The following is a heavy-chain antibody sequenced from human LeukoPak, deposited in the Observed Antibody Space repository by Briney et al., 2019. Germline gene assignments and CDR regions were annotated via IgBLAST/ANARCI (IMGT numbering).Heavy chain of an antibody. V-gene: IGHV3-23*01. J-gene: IGHJ4*02. CDR1: GFTFSSYA. Sequence: GGSLRLSCAASGFTFSSYAMNWVRQAPGKGLEWVSVISGSGGSTYYADSVKGRFTISRDNSKNTLYLQMNSLRDEDTAVYYCAREAPRPVRGFISVYFDYWGQGALVTVSS. D-gene: IGHD3-10*02. CDR2: ISGSGGST. CDR3: AREAPRPVRGFISVYFDY.